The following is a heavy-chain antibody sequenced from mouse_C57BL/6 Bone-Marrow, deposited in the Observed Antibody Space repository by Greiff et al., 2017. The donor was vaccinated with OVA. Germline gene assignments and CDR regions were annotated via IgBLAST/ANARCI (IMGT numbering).Heavy chain of an antibody. V-gene: IGHV1-59*01. Sequence: QVQLQQSGAELVRPGTSVKLSCKASGYTFTSYWMHWVKQRPGQGLEWIGVIDPSDSYTNYNQKFKGKATLTVDTSSSTAYMQLSSLTSEDSAVYYCARNPSNWGYYYAMDYWGQGTSVTVSS. D-gene: IGHD4-1*01. CDR3: ARNPSNWGYYYAMDY. CDR2: IDPSDSYT. CDR1: GYTFTSYW. J-gene: IGHJ4*01.